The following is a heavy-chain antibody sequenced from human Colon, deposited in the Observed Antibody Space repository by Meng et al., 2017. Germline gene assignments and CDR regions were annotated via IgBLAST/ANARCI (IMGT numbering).Heavy chain of an antibody. CDR3: ARDGPGKRLSS. V-gene: IGHV4-31*03. Sequence: QGQLQESGPGLVKPSQTLSLTCTVSGASFTSGGYYWTWIRQRPGKGLEWIGYIYYTGSSYYNPSLKSRLTISVDRSKSLFSLNLTSVTAADTAVYFCARDGPGKRLSSWGPGKLVTVSS. CDR1: GASFTSGGYY. CDR2: IYYTGSS. J-gene: IGHJ5*02.